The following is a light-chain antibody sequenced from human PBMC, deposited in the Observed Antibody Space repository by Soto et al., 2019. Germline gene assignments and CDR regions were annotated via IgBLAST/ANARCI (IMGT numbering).Light chain of an antibody. Sequence: QSALTQPASVSGSPGQSITISCTGTSSDVGGYNYVSWYQQHPGKAPKLMIYDVSNRPAGVSNRFSGSKSGNTASLTISRLQAEDEADYYSSSYTSSSTLDWVFGGGTKLTV. V-gene: IGLV2-14*01. CDR2: DVS. CDR3: SSYTSSSTLDWV. J-gene: IGLJ3*02. CDR1: SSDVGGYNY.